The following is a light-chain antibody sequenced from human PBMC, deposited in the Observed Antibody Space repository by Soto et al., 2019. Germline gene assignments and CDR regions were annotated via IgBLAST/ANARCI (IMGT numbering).Light chain of an antibody. J-gene: IGLJ2*01. V-gene: IGLV2-18*02. Sequence: QSALTQSPSVSGSPGQSVTISCIGTSSDVGSYNRVSWYQQSPGAAPKLLIYEVSNRPSGVPHRFSGSKSGDTASLVISGVQAEDEADYYCSSYTRSGTLVFGRGTKVTVL. CDR1: SSDVGSYNR. CDR3: SSYTRSGTLV. CDR2: EVS.